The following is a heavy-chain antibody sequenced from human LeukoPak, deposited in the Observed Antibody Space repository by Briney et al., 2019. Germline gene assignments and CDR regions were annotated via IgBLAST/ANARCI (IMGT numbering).Heavy chain of an antibody. CDR1: GGSFSGSY. V-gene: IGHV4-34*01. D-gene: IGHD6-19*01. Sequence: SETLSLTCAVYGGSFSGSYWSWIRPHPGNGLEWSGEMNHSGSTTYNPSIKSPATISVDTSKNQFSLKLKFVTAGDTAGYYCAEIAVADGMDGWGQGSTVTVSS. CDR2: MNHSGST. J-gene: IGHJ6*02. CDR3: AEIAVADGMDG.